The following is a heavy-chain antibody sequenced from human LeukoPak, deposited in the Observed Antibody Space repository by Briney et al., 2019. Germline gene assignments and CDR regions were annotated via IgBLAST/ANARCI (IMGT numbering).Heavy chain of an antibody. V-gene: IGHV4-39*07. D-gene: IGHD3-22*01. Sequence: SETLSLTCTASGGSISSSSYYWGWIRQPPGKGLEWIGSIYYSGSTYYNPSLKSRVTISVDTSKNQFSLKLSSVTAADTAVYYCASLTYYYDSSGYYPLYYYYYMDVWGKGTTVTVSS. J-gene: IGHJ6*03. CDR2: IYYSGST. CDR3: ASLTYYYDSSGYYPLYYYYYMDV. CDR1: GGSISSSSYY.